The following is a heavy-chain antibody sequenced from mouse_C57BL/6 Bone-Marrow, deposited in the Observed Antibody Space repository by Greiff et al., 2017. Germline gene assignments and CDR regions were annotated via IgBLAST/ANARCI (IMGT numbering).Heavy chain of an antibody. V-gene: IGHV1-47*01. J-gene: IGHJ2*01. CDR1: GYTFTTYP. Sequence: QVQLHQSGAELVKPGASVKMSCKASGYTFTTYPIEWMKQNHGKSLEWIGNFHPYNDDTKYNEKFKGKATLTVEKSSNTVYLELSRLTSDDSAVYDCARSGTFFYYFDYWGQGTTLTVSA. CDR2: FHPYNDDT. CDR3: ARSGTFFYYFDY. D-gene: IGHD1-3*01.